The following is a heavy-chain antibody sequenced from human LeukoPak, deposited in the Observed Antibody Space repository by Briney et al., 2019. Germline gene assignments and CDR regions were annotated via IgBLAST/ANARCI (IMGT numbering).Heavy chain of an antibody. CDR1: GFTFSSYA. D-gene: IGHD1-1*01. Sequence: GGSLRLSCAASGFTFSSYAMSWVRQAPGKGLEWVSAISGGGGSTHYADFVKGRFTISRDNSKNTLYLQMNSLKTEDTAVYYCATALYDWNDVNYWGQGTLVTVSS. V-gene: IGHV3-23*01. J-gene: IGHJ4*02. CDR3: ATALYDWNDVNY. CDR2: ISGGGGST.